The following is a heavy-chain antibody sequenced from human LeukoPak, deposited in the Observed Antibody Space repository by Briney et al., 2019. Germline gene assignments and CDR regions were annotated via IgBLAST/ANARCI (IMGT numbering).Heavy chain of an antibody. D-gene: IGHD3-3*01. CDR2: IFRDGST. J-gene: IGHJ4*02. CDR3: ARDFFDFWSGSWV. Sequence: GGSLRLSFAGSGFNGRTKYLGWVRQAPGKGLGVVSVIFRDGSTYYGDSVRGRFSISRDNSKNMVYLQMNNLRAEDTAVYFCARDFFDFWSGSWVWGQGTLVTVSS. CDR1: GFNGRTKY. V-gene: IGHV3-53*01.